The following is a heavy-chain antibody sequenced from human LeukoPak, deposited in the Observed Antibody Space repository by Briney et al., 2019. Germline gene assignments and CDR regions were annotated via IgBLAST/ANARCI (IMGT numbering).Heavy chain of an antibody. D-gene: IGHD5-18*01. J-gene: IGHJ4*02. CDR1: GFDFTAYG. V-gene: IGHV5-51*01. CDR2: IYPGGSNG. CDR3: ARHFHSAWFGF. Sequence: GESLKISCKCSGFDFTAYGIAWVRQMPGKGLEWMGNIYPGGSNGRYSPSFQGQVTMSADKSITTVYLQWSSLKASDIAMYYCARHFHSAWFGFWGQGRLVTVSS.